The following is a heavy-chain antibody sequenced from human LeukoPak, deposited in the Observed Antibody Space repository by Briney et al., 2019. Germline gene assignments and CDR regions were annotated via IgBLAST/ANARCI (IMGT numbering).Heavy chain of an antibody. CDR2: IYTSGST. D-gene: IGHD6-13*01. CDR3: ARLTSSWYQDWYLDL. Sequence: SETLSLTCTVSGGSISSYYWSWIRQSPGKALEWIGRIYTSGSTKYNPSLKSRVTMSLDTSKKQFFLKLSSVTAADTAVYYCARLTSSWYQDWYLDLWGRGTLVTVSS. CDR1: GGSISSYY. V-gene: IGHV4-4*07. J-gene: IGHJ2*01.